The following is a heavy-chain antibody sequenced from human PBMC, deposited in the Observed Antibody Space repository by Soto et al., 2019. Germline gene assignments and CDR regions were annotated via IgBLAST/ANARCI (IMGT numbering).Heavy chain of an antibody. Sequence: SVRLSCAASGFNFGDFAMHWVRQTPGKGLEWVAGLNWNSVTAGYGDSVKGRCSISRDNGKYALYLQMTSLRPEDSALYYCVKDISGAYSGPNYDAWGQGTRVTVAS. V-gene: IGHV3-9*01. CDR1: GFNFGDFA. J-gene: IGHJ4*02. D-gene: IGHD1-26*01. CDR3: VKDISGAYSGPNYDA. CDR2: LNWNSVTA.